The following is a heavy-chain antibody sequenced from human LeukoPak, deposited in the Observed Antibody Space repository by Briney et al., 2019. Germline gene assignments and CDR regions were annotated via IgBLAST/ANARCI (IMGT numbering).Heavy chain of an antibody. Sequence: ASVKVSCKASGYTFTSYDFNWVRQATGQRPEWMGWMSPNSGDTGYAQKFQDRVTMTRNTSISTAYMELSSLRSDDTAVYYCARGPPNWGYDYWGPGTLVTASS. D-gene: IGHD7-27*01. V-gene: IGHV1-8*01. CDR2: MSPNSGDT. CDR1: GYTFTSYD. J-gene: IGHJ4*02. CDR3: ARGPPNWGYDY.